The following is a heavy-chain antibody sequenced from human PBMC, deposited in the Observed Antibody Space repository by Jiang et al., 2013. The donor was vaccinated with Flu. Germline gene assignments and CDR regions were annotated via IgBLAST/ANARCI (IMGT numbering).Heavy chain of an antibody. CDR1: GFTFINSA. J-gene: IGHJ4*02. CDR3: AQEDYEAY. CDR2: ISDSGDST. V-gene: IGHV3-23*01. Sequence: SGGGLVQPGGSLRLSCAASGFTFINSAMSWVRQAPGKGLEWVSSISDSGDSTYYADSVKGRFTISRDNSKNTLFLQMNSLRAEDTAVYYCAQEDYEAYWGQGTLVTVSS. D-gene: IGHD4-17*01.